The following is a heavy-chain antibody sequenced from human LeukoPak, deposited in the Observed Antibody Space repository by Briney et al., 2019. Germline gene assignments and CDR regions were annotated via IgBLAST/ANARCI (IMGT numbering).Heavy chain of an antibody. CDR3: ARDPEDTAMADY. Sequence: GGSLRLSCAASGFTFGSYAMNWVRQAPGKGLECVSVISGSGSYTYYADSVKGRFTISRDISKNTLYLQMNSLRAEDTAVYYCARDPEDTAMADYWGQGTLVTVSS. CDR1: GFTFGSYA. CDR2: ISGSGSYT. D-gene: IGHD5-18*01. J-gene: IGHJ4*02. V-gene: IGHV3-23*01.